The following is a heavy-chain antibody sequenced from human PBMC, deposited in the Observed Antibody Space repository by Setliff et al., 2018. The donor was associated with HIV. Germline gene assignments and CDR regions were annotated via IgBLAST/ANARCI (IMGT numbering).Heavy chain of an antibody. CDR1: GYTFTSYA. D-gene: IGHD3-3*01. V-gene: IGHV1-3*01. J-gene: IGHJ5*02. CDR2: INAGNGNT. Sequence: ASVKVSCKASGYTFTSYAMHWVRQAPGQRLEWMGWINAGNGNTKYSQKFQGRVTITRDTSASTAYMELSSLGSEDTAVYYGARAADYDFWSGYSSGWFDPWGQGTLVTVSS. CDR3: ARAADYDFWSGYSSGWFDP.